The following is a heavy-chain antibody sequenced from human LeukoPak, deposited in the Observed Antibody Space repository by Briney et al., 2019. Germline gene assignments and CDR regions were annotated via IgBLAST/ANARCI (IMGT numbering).Heavy chain of an antibody. CDR1: GFTFDDYA. D-gene: IGHD3-3*01. Sequence: GGSLRLSCAASGFTFDDYAMHWVRQAPGKGLEWVSGISWNSGSIGYADSVKGRFTISRDNAKNSLYLQMNSLRAEDTALYYCAKATGVITIFGVVSGYFDYWGQGTLVTVSS. CDR2: ISWNSGSI. V-gene: IGHV3-9*01. J-gene: IGHJ4*02. CDR3: AKATGVITIFGVVSGYFDY.